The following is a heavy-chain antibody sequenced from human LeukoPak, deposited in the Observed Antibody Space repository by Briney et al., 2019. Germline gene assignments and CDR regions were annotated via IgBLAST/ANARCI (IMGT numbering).Heavy chain of an antibody. CDR3: AKDSSMYSAGLDY. CDR2: ISWNSGSI. Sequence: GRSLRLSCAASGFTFDDYAMHWVRQAPGKGLEWVSGISWNSGSIGYADSVKGRFTISRDNAKNSLYLQMNSLRAEDTALYYCAKDSSMYSAGLDYWGQGTLVTVSS. J-gene: IGHJ4*02. V-gene: IGHV3-9*01. D-gene: IGHD2-8*01. CDR1: GFTFDDYA.